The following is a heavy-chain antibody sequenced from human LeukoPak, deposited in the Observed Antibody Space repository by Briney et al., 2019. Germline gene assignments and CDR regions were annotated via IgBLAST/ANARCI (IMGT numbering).Heavy chain of an antibody. CDR1: GFTFSDYY. CDR2: VSSSGSTI. V-gene: IGHV3-11*01. D-gene: IGHD3-10*01. CDR3: ARDPIYLLWFGDD. J-gene: IGHJ4*02. Sequence: GGSLRRSCAASGFTFSDYYMSWIRQAPGKGLEWVSYVSSSGSTIYYADSVKGRLTISRDNAKNSLYLQMNSLRAEDTAVYYCARDPIYLLWFGDDWGQGTLVTVSS.